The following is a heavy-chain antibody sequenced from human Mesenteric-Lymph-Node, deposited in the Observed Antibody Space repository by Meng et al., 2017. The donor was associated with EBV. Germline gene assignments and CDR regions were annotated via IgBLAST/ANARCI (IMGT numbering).Heavy chain of an antibody. J-gene: IGHJ4*02. V-gene: IGHV4-4*02. CDR2: ISHSGRT. CDR1: GDSISISRW. Sequence: QVQLQESGPGLVKPSGTLSLTCAVSGDSISISRWWGRVRQPPGKGLEWIGEISHSGRTTYNPSLKSRVTISADKSKNQFSLKLNSVTAADTAVYYCARSPGWYSLDYWGQGTLVTVSS. D-gene: IGHD6-19*01. CDR3: ARSPGWYSLDY.